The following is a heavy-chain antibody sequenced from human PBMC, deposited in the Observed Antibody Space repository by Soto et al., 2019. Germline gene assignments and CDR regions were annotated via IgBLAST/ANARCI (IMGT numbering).Heavy chain of an antibody. CDR2: ISSSSSYI. V-gene: IGHV3-21*01. D-gene: IGHD1-26*01. J-gene: IGHJ4*02. CDR3: ARDGPVGATDY. CDR1: GFTFSSYS. Sequence: GWSLRLSCAASGFTFSSYSMNWVRQAPGKGLEWVSSISSSSSYIYYADSVKGRFTISRDNAKNSLYLQMNSLRAEDTAVYYCARDGPVGATDYWGQGTLVTVSS.